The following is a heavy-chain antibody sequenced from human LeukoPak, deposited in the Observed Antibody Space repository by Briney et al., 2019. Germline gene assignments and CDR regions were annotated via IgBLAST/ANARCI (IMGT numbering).Heavy chain of an antibody. J-gene: IGHJ4*02. CDR2: ISGSGGGT. D-gene: IGHD3-22*01. Sequence: GGSLRLSCAVSGITLSIYGMSWVRQAPGKGLEWVAGISGSGGGTNYADSVKGRFTISRDRPKNTLFLQMNSLRAEDTAVYFCAKRGVVIRVILVGFHKEAYYFDSWGQGALVTVSS. V-gene: IGHV3-23*01. CDR3: AKRGVVIRVILVGFHKEAYYFDS. CDR1: GITLSIYG.